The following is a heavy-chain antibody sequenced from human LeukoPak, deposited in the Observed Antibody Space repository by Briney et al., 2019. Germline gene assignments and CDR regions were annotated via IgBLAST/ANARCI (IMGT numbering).Heavy chain of an antibody. J-gene: IGHJ4*02. D-gene: IGHD3-10*01. Sequence: ASVKVSCKASGYTFTSYAMNWVRQAPGQGLEWMGWINTNTGNPTYAQGFTGRFVFSLDTSVSTAYLQISSLKAEDTAVYYCARDHPLRGVRANFDYWGQGTLVTVSS. V-gene: IGHV7-4-1*02. CDR2: INTNTGNP. CDR3: ARDHPLRGVRANFDY. CDR1: GYTFTSYA.